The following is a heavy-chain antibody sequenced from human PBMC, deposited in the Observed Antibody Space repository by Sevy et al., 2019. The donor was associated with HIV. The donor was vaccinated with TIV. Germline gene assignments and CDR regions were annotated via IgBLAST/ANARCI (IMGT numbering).Heavy chain of an antibody. V-gene: IGHV3-53*01. D-gene: IGHD3-22*01. CDR2: IYIGGSP. CDR3: AREIYNYDSSGSRYFDL. CDR1: GFTVSNNY. Sequence: GGSLRLSCAASGFTVSNNYMSWVRQAPGKGLEWVSVIYIGGSPYYAESVKGRFTISRDNSKNTLYLQMNSLRAKDTAVYYCAREIYNYDSSGSRYFDLWGRGTLVTVSS. J-gene: IGHJ2*01.